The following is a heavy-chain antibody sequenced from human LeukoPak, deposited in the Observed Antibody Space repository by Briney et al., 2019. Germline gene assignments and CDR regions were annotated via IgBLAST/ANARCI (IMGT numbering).Heavy chain of an antibody. V-gene: IGHV4-4*07. CDR1: GGSISSYY. Sequence: SETLSLTCTVSGGSISSYYWTWIRQPAGKGLEWIGRIYSSGNTNYNPSLKSRVSMSVDTSKNQFSLKLSSVTAADTAVYYCTRDMGSYHGHWGQGTLVTVSS. D-gene: IGHD3-10*01. CDR3: TRDMGSYHGH. J-gene: IGHJ4*02. CDR2: IYSSGNT.